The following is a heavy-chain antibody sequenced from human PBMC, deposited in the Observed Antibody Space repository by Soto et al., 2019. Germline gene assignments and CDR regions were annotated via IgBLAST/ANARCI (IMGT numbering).Heavy chain of an antibody. J-gene: IGHJ6*02. CDR2: INHSGST. V-gene: IGHV4-34*01. CDR3: ASRGSSSFYYYYGMDV. Sequence: PSETLSLTCTVSGASISGYYWSWIRKSAGKGLEWIGEINHSGSTNYNPSLKSRVTISVDTSKNQFSLKLSSVTAADTAVYYCASRGSSSFYYYYGMDVWGQGTTVTVSS. CDR1: GASISGYY. D-gene: IGHD6-6*01.